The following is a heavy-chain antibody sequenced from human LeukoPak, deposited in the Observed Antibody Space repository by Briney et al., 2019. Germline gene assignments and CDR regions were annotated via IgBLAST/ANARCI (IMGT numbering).Heavy chain of an antibody. CDR2: IYTSGDT. Sequence: SETLSLTCSVSGGSISSYYWSWIRQPAGKGLEWIGRIYTSGDTNYNPSLRSRVTMSVETSKNQFSLKLSSVTAADTAVYYCARDLIHYFGSGSDDYWGQGTLFTVSS. CDR1: GGSISSYY. D-gene: IGHD3-10*01. J-gene: IGHJ4*02. CDR3: ARDLIHYFGSGSDDY. V-gene: IGHV4-4*07.